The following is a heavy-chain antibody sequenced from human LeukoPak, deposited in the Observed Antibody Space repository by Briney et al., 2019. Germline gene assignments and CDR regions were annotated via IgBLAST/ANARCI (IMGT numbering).Heavy chain of an antibody. CDR3: ARFANYYDSSGYGIYYFDY. J-gene: IGHJ4*02. CDR1: VGTFSSYA. V-gene: IGHV1-69*05. CDR2: IIPIFGTA. D-gene: IGHD3-22*01. Sequence: SVKVSCKPSVGTFSSYAISWVRQAPGQRLEWVGAIIPIFGTANYAQKFQGRVTNTTDESTSTAYMELSSLRSEDTAVYYCARFANYYDSSGYGIYYFDYWGQGTLVTVSS.